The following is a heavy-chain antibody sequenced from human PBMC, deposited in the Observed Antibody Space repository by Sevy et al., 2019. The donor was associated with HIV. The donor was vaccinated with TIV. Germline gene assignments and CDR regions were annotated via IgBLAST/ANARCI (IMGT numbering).Heavy chain of an antibody. Sequence: GGSLRLSCAASGFTFSSYAMHWVRQAPGKGLEWVAVISHDGSNNYYADSVKGRFTISRDNSKNTLYLQMNSLRVDDTAVYYCARGGVAGTGFNRFDPWGQGTLVTVSS. D-gene: IGHD6-19*01. J-gene: IGHJ5*02. CDR2: ISHDGSNN. CDR3: ARGGVAGTGFNRFDP. CDR1: GFTFSSYA. V-gene: IGHV3-30*04.